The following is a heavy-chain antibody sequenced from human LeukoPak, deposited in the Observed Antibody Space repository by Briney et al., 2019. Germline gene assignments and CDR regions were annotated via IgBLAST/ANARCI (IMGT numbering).Heavy chain of an antibody. CDR1: GFTFSSYA. J-gene: IGHJ3*02. Sequence: GGSLRLSCAASGFTFSSYAMSWVRQAPGKGLEWVSAISGSGGSTYYADSVKGRFTISRDNSKNTLYLQMNSLRAEDTAAYYCASRDYYDSSGYYDAFDIWGQGTMVTVSS. D-gene: IGHD3-22*01. CDR3: ASRDYYDSSGYYDAFDI. V-gene: IGHV3-23*01. CDR2: ISGSGGST.